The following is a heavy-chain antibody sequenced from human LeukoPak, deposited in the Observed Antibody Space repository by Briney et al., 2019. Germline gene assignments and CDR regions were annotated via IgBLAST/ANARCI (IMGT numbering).Heavy chain of an antibody. CDR1: GGSISGYY. J-gene: IGHJ4*02. CDR2: IYTNGDT. Sequence: SETLSLTCTVSGGSISGYYWSWIRQPAGQGLEWIGRIYTNGDTRYNPSLKSRVTSSVDTSKNQLSLKLRPVTAAGTAVYYCARAAGAAGGQYFDYWGQGTLVTVSS. CDR3: ARAAGAAGGQYFDY. D-gene: IGHD6-13*01. V-gene: IGHV4-4*07.